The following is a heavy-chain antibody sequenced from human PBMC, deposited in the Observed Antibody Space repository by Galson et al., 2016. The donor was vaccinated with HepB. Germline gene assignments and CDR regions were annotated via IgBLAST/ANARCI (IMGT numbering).Heavy chain of an antibody. Sequence: SLRLSSAASGFTFKKYGMHWVRQAPGKGLEWVAVVWFDESNKYYADSVKRRFTISRDNSKNTVYLYMNSLRAEDTAVFYCARDPGRDDGMDVWGQGTTVTVSS. J-gene: IGHJ6*02. CDR3: ARDPGRDDGMDV. V-gene: IGHV3-33*01. D-gene: IGHD3-10*01. CDR2: VWFDESNK. CDR1: GFTFKKYG.